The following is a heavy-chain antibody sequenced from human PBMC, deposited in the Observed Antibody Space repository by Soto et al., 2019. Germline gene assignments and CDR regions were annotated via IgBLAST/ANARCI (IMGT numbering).Heavy chain of an antibody. CDR3: AKELRIAVAGTDYFDS. CDR1: GFSFSSYG. Sequence: QVQLVESGGGVVQPGRSLRLSCAASGFSFSSYGMHWVRQAPGKGLEWVAVISYDVTNKYYADSVKGRFTISRDNSKNTLYLRMNSLRAEDTAVYYCAKELRIAVAGTDYFDSWGQGTLVTVSS. V-gene: IGHV3-30*18. J-gene: IGHJ4*02. CDR2: ISYDVTNK. D-gene: IGHD6-19*01.